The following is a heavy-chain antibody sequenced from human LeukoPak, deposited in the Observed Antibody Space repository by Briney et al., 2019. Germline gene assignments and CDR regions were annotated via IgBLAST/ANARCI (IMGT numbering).Heavy chain of an antibody. V-gene: IGHV5-51*01. D-gene: IGHD6-13*01. CDR2: IYPGDSDT. J-gene: IGHJ4*02. CDR3: ARKAAGIDY. Sequence: GESLKISCKGSGYSFSNYWIGWVRQMRGKGLEWMALIYPGDSDTRYSPSFQGQVTISADKSISTAYLQWSSLKASDTAMYYCARKAAGIDYWGQGTLVTVSS. CDR1: GYSFSNYW.